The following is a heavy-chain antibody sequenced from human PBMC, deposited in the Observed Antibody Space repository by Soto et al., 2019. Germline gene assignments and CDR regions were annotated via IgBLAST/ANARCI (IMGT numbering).Heavy chain of an antibody. D-gene: IGHD6-6*01. V-gene: IGHV3-23*01. Sequence: EVQLLESGGGLVQPGGSLRLSCAASGFTFSSYAMSWVRQAPGKGLEWVSAISGSGGSTYYADSVKGRFTTSRDNSKNTLYLQMNSLRAEDTAVYYCATCRGYSSSAPGDYWGQGTLVTVSS. J-gene: IGHJ4*02. CDR3: ATCRGYSSSAPGDY. CDR1: GFTFSSYA. CDR2: ISGSGGST.